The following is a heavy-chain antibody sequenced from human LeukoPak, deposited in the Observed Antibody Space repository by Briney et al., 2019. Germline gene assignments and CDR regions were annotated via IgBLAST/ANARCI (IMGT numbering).Heavy chain of an antibody. Sequence: GGSLRLSCSASGFTFSSYAMHWVRQAPGKGLEYVSAISSNGGSTYYADSVKGRFTISRDNSKNTLYLQMSSLRAEDTAVYYCVKSVYYYDSSGYYLDYWGQGTLVTVSS. CDR2: ISSNGGST. J-gene: IGHJ4*02. CDR3: VKSVYYYDSSGYYLDY. V-gene: IGHV3-64D*09. D-gene: IGHD3-22*01. CDR1: GFTFSSYA.